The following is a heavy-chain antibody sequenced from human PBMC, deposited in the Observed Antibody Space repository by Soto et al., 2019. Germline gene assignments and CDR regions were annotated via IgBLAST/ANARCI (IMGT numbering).Heavy chain of an antibody. Sequence: QVQLQESGPGLVKPSETLSLTCTVSGGSISSYYWSWIRQPPGKGLEWIGYIYYSGSTNYNPSLKRLITTSVDTSKHQFSLKLSSVTAADTAVYYCARGRGYCSSTSCYDYGMDVWGQGTTVTVSS. J-gene: IGHJ6*02. D-gene: IGHD2-2*01. CDR2: IYYSGST. CDR1: GGSISSYY. CDR3: ARGRGYCSSTSCYDYGMDV. V-gene: IGHV4-59*01.